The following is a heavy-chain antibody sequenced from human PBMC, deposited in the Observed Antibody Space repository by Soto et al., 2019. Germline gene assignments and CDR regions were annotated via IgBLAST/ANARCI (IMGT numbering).Heavy chain of an antibody. Sequence: ASVKVSCKASGYTFTSYGISWVRQAPGQGLEWMGWISAYNGNTNYAQKLQGRVTMTTDTSTSTAYMELRSLRSDDTAVYYCARAYPNWNYGWFDPWGQGTLVTVSS. CDR1: GYTFTSYG. V-gene: IGHV1-18*01. CDR3: ARAYPNWNYGWFDP. CDR2: ISAYNGNT. D-gene: IGHD1-7*01. J-gene: IGHJ5*02.